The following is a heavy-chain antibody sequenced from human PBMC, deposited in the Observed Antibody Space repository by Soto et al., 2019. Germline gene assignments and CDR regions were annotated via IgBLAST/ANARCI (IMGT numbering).Heavy chain of an antibody. V-gene: IGHV3-15*01. D-gene: IGHD1-7*01. CDR2: IKSKTDGGTT. Sequence: EVQLVESGGGLVKPGGSLRLSCAASGFSFSNAWMSWVRQAPGKGLEWVGRIKSKTDGGTTDYAAPVKGRFTISRDDSKNTLYLQMSSLKTEDTAVXXXXTDPANWNYFLLDYWGQGTLVTVSS. CDR3: XTDPANWNYFLLDY. CDR1: GFSFSNAW. J-gene: IGHJ4*02.